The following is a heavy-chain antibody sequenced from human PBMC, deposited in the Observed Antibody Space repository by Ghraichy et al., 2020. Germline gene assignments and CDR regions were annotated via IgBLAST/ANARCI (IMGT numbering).Heavy chain of an antibody. D-gene: IGHD3-22*01. CDR1: GGSISSYY. CDR3: ARDSYYDSSSYFDYYGLDV. Sequence: SETLSLTCTVSGGSISSYYWSWIRQPPGKGLEWIGYIYYTGSTNYNPSLMSRVTISVDMSKNQFSLRLSSVTAADTAVYYCARDSYYDSSSYFDYYGLDVWGQGTTVTVSS. V-gene: IGHV4-59*01. J-gene: IGHJ6*02. CDR2: IYYTGST.